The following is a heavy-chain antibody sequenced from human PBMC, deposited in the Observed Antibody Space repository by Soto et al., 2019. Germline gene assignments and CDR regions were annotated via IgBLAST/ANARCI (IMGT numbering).Heavy chain of an antibody. CDR3: ARDRIERASTSPEGIISNP. Sequence: ASLKVSCKASGGTFSSYAISWVRQAPGQGLEWMGGIIPIFGTANYAQKFQGRVTITADESTSTAYMELSSLRSEDTAVYYCARDRIERASTSPEGIISNPWGQGTLVTVSS. V-gene: IGHV1-69*13. CDR2: IIPIFGTA. J-gene: IGHJ5*02. CDR1: GGTFSSYA. D-gene: IGHD2-2*01.